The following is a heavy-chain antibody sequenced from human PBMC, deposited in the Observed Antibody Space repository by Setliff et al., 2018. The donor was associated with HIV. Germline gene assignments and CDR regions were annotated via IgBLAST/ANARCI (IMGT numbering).Heavy chain of an antibody. CDR3: VRDGIIRTTRVFDY. V-gene: IGHV1-18*04. Sequence: GASVKVSCKASGYIFPGYDISWVRQAPGQGLEWMGWIDVNNGNTNYAEKFQGRVTLTTDTSTNTAYMEVRSLTSDDTAVYYCVRDGIIRTTRVFDYWGQGTLVTVSS. CDR2: IDVNNGNT. CDR1: GYIFPGYD. J-gene: IGHJ4*02. D-gene: IGHD3-16*02.